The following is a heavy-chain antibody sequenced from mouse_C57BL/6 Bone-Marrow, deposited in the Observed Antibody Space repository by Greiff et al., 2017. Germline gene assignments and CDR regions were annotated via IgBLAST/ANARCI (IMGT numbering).Heavy chain of an antibody. V-gene: IGHV5-6*01. J-gene: IGHJ2*01. CDR2: ISSGGSYT. CDR3: AIYPYYFDY. Sequence: EVKLMESGGDLVKPGGSLKLSCAASGFTFSSYGMSWVRQTPDKRLEWVATISSGGSYTYYPDSVKGRFTISRDNAKNTLYLHMSSLKSEDTAMYYCAIYPYYFDYWGQGTTLTVSS. CDR1: GFTFSSYG.